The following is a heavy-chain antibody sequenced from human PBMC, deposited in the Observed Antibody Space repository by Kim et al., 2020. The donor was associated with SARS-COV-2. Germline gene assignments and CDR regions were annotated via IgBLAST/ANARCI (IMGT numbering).Heavy chain of an antibody. D-gene: IGHD5-18*01. J-gene: IGHJ4*02. CDR2: IYYSGST. V-gene: IGHV4-39*01. CDR3: ASLGYSYGQNFDY. CDR1: GGSISSSSYY. Sequence: SETLSLTCTVSGGSISSSSYYWGWIRQPPGKGLEWIGSIYYSGSTYYNPSLKSRVTISVDTSKNQFSLKLSSVTAADTAVYYCASLGYSYGQNFDYWGQGTLVTVSS.